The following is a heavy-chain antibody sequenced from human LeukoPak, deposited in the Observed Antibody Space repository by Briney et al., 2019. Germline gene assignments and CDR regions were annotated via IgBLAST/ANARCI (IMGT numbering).Heavy chain of an antibody. V-gene: IGHV3-73*01. CDR1: GFTFSGSA. J-gene: IGHJ4*02. CDR2: IRSKTNNYAT. Sequence: GGSLRLSCAASGFTFSGSAMHWVRQASGKGLEWVGRIRSKTNNYATAYAASVKGRFTISRDDSKNTAYLQMNSLKTEDTAVYYCTRRSYSSVTRDYWGQGTLSPSPQ. D-gene: IGHD4-17*01. CDR3: TRRSYSSVTRDY.